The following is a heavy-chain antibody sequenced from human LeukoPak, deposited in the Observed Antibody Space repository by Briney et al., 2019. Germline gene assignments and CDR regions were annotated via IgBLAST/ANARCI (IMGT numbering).Heavy chain of an antibody. CDR3: ARRAPTSYGHYLDS. J-gene: IGHJ4*02. D-gene: IGHD3-10*01. Sequence: SETLSLTCTVFGGSISSYYWSWIRQPPGKGLEWIGYIYYSGSTNYNPSLKSRVTISVDTSKNQFSLKLSSVTAADTAVYYCARRAPTSYGHYLDSWGQGTLVTVSS. CDR1: GGSISSYY. CDR2: IYYSGST. V-gene: IGHV4-59*01.